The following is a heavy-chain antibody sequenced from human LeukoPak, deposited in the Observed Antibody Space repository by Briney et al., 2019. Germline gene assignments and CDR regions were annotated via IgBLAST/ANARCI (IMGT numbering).Heavy chain of an antibody. V-gene: IGHV1-69*02. J-gene: IGHJ3*02. CDR1: GGTFPTYI. CDR3: ARQTYGGNPIDDAFDI. Sequence: RASVKVSCTASGGTFPTYIINWVRQAPGQGLEWMGRIIPILGIVNYAQKFQRRVTITADKSTSTAYMELSSLRSDATAVYYCARQTYGGNPIDDAFDIWGQGTMVTVSS. D-gene: IGHD4-23*01. CDR2: IIPILGIV.